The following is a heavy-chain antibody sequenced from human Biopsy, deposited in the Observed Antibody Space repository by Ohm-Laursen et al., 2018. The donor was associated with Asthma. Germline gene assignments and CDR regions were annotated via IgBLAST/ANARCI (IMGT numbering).Heavy chain of an antibody. CDR2: IYHRGST. D-gene: IGHD5-24*01. Sequence: SDTLSLTCAVSGGSISSGGYSWSWIRQPPGKGLEWIGYIYHRGSTYYNPSLKSRVTISVDRSKNQFSLKLSSVTAADTAVYYCARVKDGYNFDYWGQGTLVTVSS. CDR1: GGSISSGGYS. V-gene: IGHV4-30-2*01. CDR3: ARVKDGYNFDY. J-gene: IGHJ4*02.